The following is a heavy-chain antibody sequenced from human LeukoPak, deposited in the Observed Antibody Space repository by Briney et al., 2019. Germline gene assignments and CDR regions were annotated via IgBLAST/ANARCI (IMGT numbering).Heavy chain of an antibody. Sequence: GGSLRLSCAVSGFTFSSYWMAWARQAPGKGLEWVANIKQDGSEKYYVDSVKGRFTISRDNAKNSVFLQMNSLRAEDTAVYHCARDSGGDLDYWGQGTLVTVSS. J-gene: IGHJ4*02. CDR3: ARDSGGDLDY. CDR1: GFTFSSYW. D-gene: IGHD2-21*02. CDR2: IKQDGSEK. V-gene: IGHV3-7*05.